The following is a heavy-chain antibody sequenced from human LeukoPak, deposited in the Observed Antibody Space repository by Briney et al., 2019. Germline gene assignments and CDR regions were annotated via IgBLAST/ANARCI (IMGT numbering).Heavy chain of an antibody. CDR2: IYYTGNT. J-gene: IGHJ4*02. CDR1: GVSISSSYSY. V-gene: IGHV4-39*01. Sequence: KPSETLSLTCTVSGVSISSSYSYWGWIRQPPGMGLEWIGSIYYTGNTYYNASLKSQVSISIDTSKNQFSLKLNSVTAADTAVYYCARQTGSGLFILPGGQGTLVTVSS. D-gene: IGHD3-10*01. CDR3: ARQTGSGLFILP.